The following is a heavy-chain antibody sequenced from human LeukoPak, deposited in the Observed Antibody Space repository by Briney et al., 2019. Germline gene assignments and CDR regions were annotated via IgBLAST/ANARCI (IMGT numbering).Heavy chain of an antibody. Sequence: GGSLRLSCAASGFTFSSYEVSWVRQAPRKGLEWVSYISTSGSTIHYADSVKGRFTISRDNAKNSLYLQMNSLRAEDTAVYYCARTPEYYYGSGSYSGYFDFWGQGTLVTVSS. D-gene: IGHD3-10*01. CDR2: ISTSGSTI. J-gene: IGHJ4*02. CDR3: ARTPEYYYGSGSYSGYFDF. V-gene: IGHV3-48*03. CDR1: GFTFSSYE.